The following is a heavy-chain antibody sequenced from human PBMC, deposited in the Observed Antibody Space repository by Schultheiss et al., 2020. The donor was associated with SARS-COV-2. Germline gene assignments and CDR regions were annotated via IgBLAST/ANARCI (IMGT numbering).Heavy chain of an antibody. Sequence: GESLKISCAASGSTFGDYAMNWVRQAPGKGLEWVSYISSSGSTIYYADSVKGRFTISRDNAKNSLYLQMNSLRAEDTAVYYCARDRLDGRFDFWGQGALVTVSS. CDR3: ARDRLDGRFDF. D-gene: IGHD1-1*01. CDR1: GSTFGDYA. CDR2: ISSSGSTI. V-gene: IGHV3-48*03. J-gene: IGHJ4*02.